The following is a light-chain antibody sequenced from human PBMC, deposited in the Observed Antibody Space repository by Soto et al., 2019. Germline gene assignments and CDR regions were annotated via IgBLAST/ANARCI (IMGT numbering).Light chain of an antibody. J-gene: IGKJ1*01. CDR1: QSVARNY. Sequence: EIVLTQSPGTLSLSPGERATLSCRASQSVARNYLTWFQQKPGQPPRLLIYGASSRATGIPDRFSGSGSGTDFTLIISRLELEDFAVYYCQQYGSSPRTFGQGTKVDFK. CDR2: GAS. V-gene: IGKV3-20*01. CDR3: QQYGSSPRT.